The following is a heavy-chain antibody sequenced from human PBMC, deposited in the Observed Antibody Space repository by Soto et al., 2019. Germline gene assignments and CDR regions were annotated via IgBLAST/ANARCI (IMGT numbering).Heavy chain of an antibody. Sequence: SETLSLTCTVSGGSISSYYWSWIRQPPGKGLEWIGYIYYSGSTNYNPSLKSRVTISVDTSKNQFSLKLSSVTAADTAVYYCAREAYCGGDCYVVDAFDIWGQGTMATVSS. D-gene: IGHD2-21*02. V-gene: IGHV4-59*01. CDR3: AREAYCGGDCYVVDAFDI. CDR2: IYYSGST. J-gene: IGHJ3*02. CDR1: GGSISSYY.